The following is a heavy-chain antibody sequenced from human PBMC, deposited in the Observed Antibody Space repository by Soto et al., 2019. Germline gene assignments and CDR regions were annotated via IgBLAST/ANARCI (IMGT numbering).Heavy chain of an antibody. D-gene: IGHD2-8*02. CDR3: GILVWEVITYYNGMDV. Sequence: QVQLVESGGGVVQPGRSLRLSCAASGFNFNKYAMYWVRQAPGKGLEWVAAISYGGSEEYYADSVKGRFTISRDNSKNSLTLQMNSLTPGDTVVYCCGILVWEVITYYNGMDVWGQGTTVSVSS. V-gene: IGHV3-30*14. CDR2: ISYGGSEE. J-gene: IGHJ6*02. CDR1: GFNFNKYA.